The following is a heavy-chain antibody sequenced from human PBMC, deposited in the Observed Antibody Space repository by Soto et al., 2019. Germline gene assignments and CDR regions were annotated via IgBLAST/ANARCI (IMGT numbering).Heavy chain of an antibody. CDR1: GGSISSGDYY. V-gene: IGHV4-30-4*01. Sequence: PSETLSLTCTVSGGSISSGDYYWSWIRQPPGKGLEWIGYIYYSGSTYYNPSLKSRVTISVDTSKNQFSLKLSSVTAADTAVYYCARAYCSGGSCYSMFDYWGQGTLVTVS. CDR3: ARAYCSGGSCYSMFDY. J-gene: IGHJ4*02. D-gene: IGHD2-15*01. CDR2: IYYSGST.